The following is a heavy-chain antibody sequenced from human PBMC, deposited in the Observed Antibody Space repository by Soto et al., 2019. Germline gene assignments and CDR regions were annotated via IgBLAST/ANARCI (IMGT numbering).Heavy chain of an antibody. Sequence: SETLSLTCAVYGGSFSGYYWSWIRQPPGKGLEWIGEINHSGSTNYNPSLKSRVTISVDTSKNQFSLKLSSVTAADTAVYYRARGNAYYYDSSGYYKRLENYYYYYCMDFWGQGTTVTVSS. J-gene: IGHJ6*02. CDR1: GGSFSGYY. V-gene: IGHV4-34*01. D-gene: IGHD3-22*01. CDR3: ARGNAYYYDSSGYYKRLENYYYYYCMDF. CDR2: INHSGST.